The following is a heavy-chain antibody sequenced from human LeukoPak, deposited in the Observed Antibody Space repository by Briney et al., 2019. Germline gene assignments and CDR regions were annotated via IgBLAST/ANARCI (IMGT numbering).Heavy chain of an antibody. V-gene: IGHV3-9*01. Sequence: GGSLRLSCAASGFTFYDYAMHWVRQAPGKGLEWVSGLSWNGATVVYADSVKGRFTISRDNTKNSLYLQMSSLKTEDTALYYCAKDIGIALRGATFENWGQGTLVTVSS. CDR1: GFTFYDYA. CDR3: AKDIGIALRGATFEN. D-gene: IGHD3-10*01. CDR2: LSWNGATV. J-gene: IGHJ4*02.